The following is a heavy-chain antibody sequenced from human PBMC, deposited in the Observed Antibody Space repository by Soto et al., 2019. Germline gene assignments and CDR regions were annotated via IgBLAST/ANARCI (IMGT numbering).Heavy chain of an antibody. CDR1: GFTFSNFG. CDR2: ISYDGRSE. J-gene: IGHJ6*02. D-gene: IGHD2-15*01. Sequence: VQLVESGGGMIQPGKSLRLSCVGSGFTFSNFGMHWVRQAPGKGLECVAGISYDGRSESYVDSVRGRFTLSRDNSKNTLSLQMISLRPDDTGVYYCAKDLDVVMVLSATRGLDVWGQGTTVTVSS. V-gene: IGHV3-30*18. CDR3: AKDLDVVMVLSATRGLDV.